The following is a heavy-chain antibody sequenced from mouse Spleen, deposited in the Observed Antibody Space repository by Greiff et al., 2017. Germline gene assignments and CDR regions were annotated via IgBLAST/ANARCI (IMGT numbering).Heavy chain of an antibody. V-gene: IGHV2-2*01. J-gene: IGHJ4*01. CDR3: ARNTYDGYLYAMDY. D-gene: IGHD2-3*01. Sequence: VHLVESGPGLVQPSQSLSITCTVSGFSLTSYGVHWVRQSPGKGLEWLGVIWSGGSTDYNAAFISRLSISKDNSKSQVFFKMNSLQADDTAIYYCARNTYDGYLYAMDYWGQGTSVTVSS. CDR1: GFSLTSYG. CDR2: IWSGGST.